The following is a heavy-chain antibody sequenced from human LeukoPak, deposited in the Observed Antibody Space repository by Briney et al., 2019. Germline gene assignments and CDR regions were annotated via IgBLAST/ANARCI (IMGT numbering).Heavy chain of an antibody. CDR2: IWYDGSNK. V-gene: IGHV3-33*01. J-gene: IGHJ3*01. Sequence: GGSLRLSCAASGFTFSSYGMHWVRQAPGKGLEWVAVIWYDGSNKYYADSVKGRFTISRDNSKNTLYLQINSLRAEDTAAYYCARSSYSSSSSVWGQGTMVTVSS. CDR3: ARSSYSSSSSV. CDR1: GFTFSSYG. D-gene: IGHD6-6*01.